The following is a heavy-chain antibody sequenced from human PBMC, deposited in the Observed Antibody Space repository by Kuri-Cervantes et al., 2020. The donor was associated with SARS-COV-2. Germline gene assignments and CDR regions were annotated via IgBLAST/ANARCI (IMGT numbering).Heavy chain of an antibody. D-gene: IGHD2-21*01. CDR2: IWYDGSNK. J-gene: IGHJ5*01. Sequence: GESLKISCAASGFTFSSYGMHWVRQAPGKGLEWVAVIWYDGSNKYYADSVKGRFTISRDNSNNTLYLQVNRLRAEDTALYYCAKDRVGVLDSWGQGTQVTVSS. V-gene: IGHV3-30*02. CDR3: AKDRVGVLDS. CDR1: GFTFSSYG.